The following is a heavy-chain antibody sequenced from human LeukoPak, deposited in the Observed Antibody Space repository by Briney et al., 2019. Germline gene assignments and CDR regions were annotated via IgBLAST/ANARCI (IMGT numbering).Heavy chain of an antibody. Sequence: ASVKVSCKASGYTFTTYWLHWLRQAPGQRLEWMGWINPKNGDTNYAQKFQGRVTMTRDTSIATSYMEVDSLTSDDTAVYYCARESACGTTNCLAPADWLDPWGQGTLVIVSS. D-gene: IGHD2-2*01. CDR3: ARESACGTTNCLAPADWLDP. CDR2: INPKNGDT. CDR1: GYTFTTYW. J-gene: IGHJ5*02. V-gene: IGHV1-2*02.